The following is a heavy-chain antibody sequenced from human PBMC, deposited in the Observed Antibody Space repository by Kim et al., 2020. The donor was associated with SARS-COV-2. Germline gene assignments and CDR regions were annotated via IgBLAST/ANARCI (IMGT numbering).Heavy chain of an antibody. D-gene: IGHD2-2*02. V-gene: IGHV4-34*01. Sequence: LKVRVTISVDTSKNQFSLKLGSVTAADTAVYYCAREKGTVVPAAIGVFDYWGQGTLVTVSS. J-gene: IGHJ4*02. CDR3: AREKGTVVPAAIGVFDY.